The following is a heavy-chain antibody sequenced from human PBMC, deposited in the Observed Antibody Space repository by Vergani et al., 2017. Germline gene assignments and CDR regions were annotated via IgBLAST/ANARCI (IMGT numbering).Heavy chain of an antibody. Sequence: EVQLVESGGGLVQPGGSLRLSCAASGFTFSAYNMNWVRQAPGKGLEWVSYITSGTGTIYYADSVKGRFTISRDNAKNSLYLQMNSLRADDTAVYYCARDLLREASVDYWGQGTLVTVSS. CDR3: ARDLLREASVDY. CDR2: ITSGTGTI. V-gene: IGHV3-48*01. J-gene: IGHJ4*02. D-gene: IGHD4-17*01. CDR1: GFTFSAYN.